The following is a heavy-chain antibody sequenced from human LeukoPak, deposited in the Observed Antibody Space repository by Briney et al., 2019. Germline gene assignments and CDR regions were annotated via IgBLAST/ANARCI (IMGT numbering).Heavy chain of an antibody. J-gene: IGHJ4*02. D-gene: IGHD1-26*01. Sequence: ASVKVSCKASGYTFATYYIHWVRQAPGQGLEWMGIINPSGGSTSYAQKFQGRVTITADESTSTAYMELSSLRSEDTAVYYCVPSGSQGSDYWGQGTLVTVSS. CDR3: VPSGSQGSDY. CDR2: INPSGGST. V-gene: IGHV1-46*01. CDR1: GYTFATYY.